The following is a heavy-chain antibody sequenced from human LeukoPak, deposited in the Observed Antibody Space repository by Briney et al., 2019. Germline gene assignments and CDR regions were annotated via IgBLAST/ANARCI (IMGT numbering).Heavy chain of an antibody. J-gene: IGHJ4*02. CDR1: GFTFSNYW. CDR3: ARDYYDSSGYGLY. V-gene: IGHV3-74*01. D-gene: IGHD3-22*01. Sequence: PGGSLRLSCAASGFTFSNYWMQWVRHAPGKGLVWVSRINVDGSITTSADSVKGRFTISRDNAKNSLYLQMNSLRDEDTAVYYCARDYYDSSGYGLYWGQGTLVTVSS. CDR2: INVDGSIT.